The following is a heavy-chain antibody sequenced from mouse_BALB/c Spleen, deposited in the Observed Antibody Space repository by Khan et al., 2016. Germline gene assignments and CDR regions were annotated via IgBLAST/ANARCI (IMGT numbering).Heavy chain of an antibody. Sequence: EVQLQESGPSLVKPSQTLSLTCSVTGDSITSGYWNWIRKFPGNKLEYMGYISYSTSTYYNPSLQSRVSITRDTSKNQYYLQLNSVTTEDTSTYYCASFYGNYRGYFDVWGAGTTVTVSS. D-gene: IGHD2-1*01. CDR3: ASFYGNYRGYFDV. J-gene: IGHJ1*01. CDR1: GDSITSGY. V-gene: IGHV3-8*02. CDR2: ISYSTST.